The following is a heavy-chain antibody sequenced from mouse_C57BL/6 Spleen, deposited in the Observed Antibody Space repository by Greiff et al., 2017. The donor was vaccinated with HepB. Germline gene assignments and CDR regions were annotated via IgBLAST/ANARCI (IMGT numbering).Heavy chain of an antibody. J-gene: IGHJ3*01. V-gene: IGHV1-15*01. CDR3: TRRWDRAWLAY. CDR1: GYTFTDYE. Sequence: QVQLQQSGAELVRPGASVTLSCKASGYTFTDYEMHWVKQTPVHGLEWIGAIDPETGGTAYNQKFKGKAILTADKSSSTAYMELRSLTSEDSAVYYCTRRWDRAWLAYWGQRTLVTVSA. D-gene: IGHD3-3*01. CDR2: IDPETGGT.